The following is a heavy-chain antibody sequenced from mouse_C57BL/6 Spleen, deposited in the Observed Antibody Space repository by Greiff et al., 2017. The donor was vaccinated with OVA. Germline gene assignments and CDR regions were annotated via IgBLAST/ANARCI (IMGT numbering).Heavy chain of an antibody. CDR2: IDPEDGDT. Sequence: EVKLQQSGAELVRPGASVKLSCTASGFNIKDYYMHWVKQRPEQGLEWIGRIDPEDGDTEYAPKFQGKATMTADTSSNTAYLQLSSLTSEDTAVYYCTTGYEDYAMDYWGQGTSVTVSS. CDR3: TTGYEDYAMDY. J-gene: IGHJ4*01. CDR1: GFNIKDYY. D-gene: IGHD2-2*01. V-gene: IGHV14-1*01.